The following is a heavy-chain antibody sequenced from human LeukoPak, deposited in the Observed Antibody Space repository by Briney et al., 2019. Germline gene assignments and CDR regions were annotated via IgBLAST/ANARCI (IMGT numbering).Heavy chain of an antibody. D-gene: IGHD3-10*01. J-gene: IGHJ3*02. CDR3: ARPRGTYYYGSGSYPDAFDI. V-gene: IGHV5-51*01. CDR1: GYSFTGYW. CDR2: IYPGVSDT. Sequence: GESLKISCKGSGYSFTGYWIAWVRQMPGKGLEWMGIIYPGVSDTRYSPSFQGQVTISADKSISTAYLQWSSLKASDTAMYYCARPRGTYYYGSGSYPDAFDIWGQGTMVTVSS.